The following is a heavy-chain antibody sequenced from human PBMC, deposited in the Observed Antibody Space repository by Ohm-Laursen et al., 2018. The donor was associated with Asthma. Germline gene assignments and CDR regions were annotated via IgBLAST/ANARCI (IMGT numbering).Heavy chain of an antibody. D-gene: IGHD3-10*01. Sequence: SLRLSCTASGFTFSNYHMCWVRQAPGKGLEWVSCLSGPGTKTYSAGSVTGRLTISRDNSKNTIYLEMNSLRADDTAVYYCARERITMVQGVIPTYYYYGMDVWGQGTTVTVSS. V-gene: IGHV3-23*01. CDR3: ARERITMVQGVIPTYYYYGMDV. CDR1: GFTFSNYH. J-gene: IGHJ6*02. CDR2: LSGPGTKT.